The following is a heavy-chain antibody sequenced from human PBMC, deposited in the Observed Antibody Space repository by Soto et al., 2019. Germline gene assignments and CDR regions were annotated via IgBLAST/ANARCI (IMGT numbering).Heavy chain of an antibody. D-gene: IGHD6-19*01. Sequence: SETLSLTCAVSGGSISSSNWWRWVRQPPGKGLEWIGEIYHSGSTNYNPPLKSRVTISVDKSKNQFSLKLSSVTAADTAVYYCAGSIALAGNYYYYYGMDVWGQGTKVNVYS. CDR2: IYHSGST. J-gene: IGHJ6*02. CDR1: GGSISSSNW. CDR3: AGSIALAGNYYYYYGMDV. V-gene: IGHV4-4*02.